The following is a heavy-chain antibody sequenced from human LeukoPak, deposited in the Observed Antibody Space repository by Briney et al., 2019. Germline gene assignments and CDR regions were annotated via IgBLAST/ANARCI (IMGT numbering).Heavy chain of an antibody. Sequence: ASVKVSCKASGYTFTGYYMHCVRQAPGQGPEWMGWINPNSSGTNYAQKFQGRVTMTRDTSISTAYMELSRLRSDDTAVYYCARGISSGCDYWGQGTLVTVSS. CDR2: INPNSSGT. V-gene: IGHV1-2*02. CDR3: ARGISSGCDY. CDR1: GYTFTGYY. J-gene: IGHJ4*02. D-gene: IGHD6-19*01.